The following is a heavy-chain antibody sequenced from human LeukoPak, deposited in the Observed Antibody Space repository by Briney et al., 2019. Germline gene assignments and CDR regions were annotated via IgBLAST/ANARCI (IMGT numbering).Heavy chain of an antibody. CDR3: ARGPAVARRSYFDY. CDR1: GYTFTGYY. V-gene: IGHV1-2*04. CDR2: INPNSGGA. D-gene: IGHD6-19*01. Sequence: ASVKVSCKASGYTFTGYYMHWVRQAPGQGLEWMGWINPNSGGANYAQKFQGWVTMTRDTSISTAYMELSRLRSDDTAVYYCARGPAVARRSYFDYWGQGTLVTVSS. J-gene: IGHJ4*02.